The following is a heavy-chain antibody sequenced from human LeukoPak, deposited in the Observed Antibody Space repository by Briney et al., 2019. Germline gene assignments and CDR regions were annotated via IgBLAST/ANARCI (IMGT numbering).Heavy chain of an antibody. CDR3: AKTRLGVPVGWFDH. Sequence: GGSLRLSCAASGFTFRRDTMRGGRPAPGEGVGRVSAISGSGGSTYYAASVKGRFTISRDNSKNTLYLQMNSLRAEDTAVYYCAKTRLGVPVGWFDHWGQGTLVTVSS. CDR1: GFTFRRDT. V-gene: IGHV3-23*01. D-gene: IGHD2-2*01. J-gene: IGHJ5*02. CDR2: ISGSGGST.